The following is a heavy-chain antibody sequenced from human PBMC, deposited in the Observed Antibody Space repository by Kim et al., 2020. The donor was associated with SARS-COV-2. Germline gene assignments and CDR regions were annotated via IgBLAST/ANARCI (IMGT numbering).Heavy chain of an antibody. V-gene: IGHV3-23*01. Sequence: GGSLRLSCAASGFTFNDYAMEWVRKAPGKGLQWVSGISNRGANTYYAASVKGRFSISRDNSKTTLYLQMNSLRGEDTAVYYCAKIVRGVIDYWGQGTLVT. J-gene: IGHJ4*02. CDR1: GFTFNDYA. D-gene: IGHD3-10*01. CDR3: AKIVRGVIDY. CDR2: ISNRGANT.